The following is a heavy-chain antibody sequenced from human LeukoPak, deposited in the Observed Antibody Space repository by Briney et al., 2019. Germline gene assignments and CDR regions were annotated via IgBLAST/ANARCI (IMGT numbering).Heavy chain of an antibody. CDR3: ARVYSSGYCFDC. V-gene: IGHV3-48*01. CDR2: ISSSSSTI. Sequence: GGSLRLSCAASEFTFSSYSMSWVRQAPGKGLQWVSFISSSSSTIYYADSVKGRFTISSDSAKNSLYLQVNSLRAEDTAVEYCARVYSSGYCFDCWGQGTLVTVSS. CDR1: EFTFSSYS. D-gene: IGHD1-26*01. J-gene: IGHJ4*02.